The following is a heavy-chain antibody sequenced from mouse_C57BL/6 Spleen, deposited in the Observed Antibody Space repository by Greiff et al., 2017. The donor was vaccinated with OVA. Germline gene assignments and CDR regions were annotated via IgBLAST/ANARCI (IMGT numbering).Heavy chain of an antibody. CDR2: LDPETGGT. CDR3: TRWDGYYEAWFAY. V-gene: IGHV1-15*01. D-gene: IGHD2-3*01. J-gene: IGHJ3*01. Sequence: QVQLQQSGAELVRPGASVTLSCKASGYTFTDYEMHWVKQTPVHGLEWIGALDPETGGTAYNQKFKGKATLTADKSSSTAYMELRSLTSEDSAVYYCTRWDGYYEAWFAYWGQGTLVTVSA. CDR1: GYTFTDYE.